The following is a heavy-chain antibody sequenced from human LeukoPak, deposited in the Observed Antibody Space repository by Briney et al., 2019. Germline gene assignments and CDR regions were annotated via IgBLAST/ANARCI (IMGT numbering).Heavy chain of an antibody. D-gene: IGHD6-13*01. CDR3: ARVWGHSSSWYDY. J-gene: IGHJ4*02. V-gene: IGHV1-24*01. Sequence: EASVKVSCKVSGYTLTELSMHWVRQAPGKGLEWMGGFDPEDGETIYAQKFQGRVTITRNTSISTAYMELSSLRSEDTAVYYCARVWGHSSSWYDYWGQGTLVTVSS. CDR2: FDPEDGET. CDR1: GYTLTELS.